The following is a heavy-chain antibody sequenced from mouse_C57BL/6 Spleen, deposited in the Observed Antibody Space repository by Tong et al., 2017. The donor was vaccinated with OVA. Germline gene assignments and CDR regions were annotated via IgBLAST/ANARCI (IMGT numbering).Heavy chain of an antibody. D-gene: IGHD1-1*01. CDR3: ARSATTDAY. CDR1: GFNIKDDY. Sequence: EVQLQESGAELVRPGASVKLSCTASGFNIKDDYMHWVKQRPEQGLEWIGRIDPANGNTKYAPKFQGKATITADTSSNTAYLQLSSLTSEDTAVYYCARSATTDAYWGQGTLVTVSA. J-gene: IGHJ3*01. CDR2: IDPANGNT. V-gene: IGHV14-3*01.